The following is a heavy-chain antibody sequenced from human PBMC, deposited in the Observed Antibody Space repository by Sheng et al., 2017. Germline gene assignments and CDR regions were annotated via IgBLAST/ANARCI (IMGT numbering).Heavy chain of an antibody. D-gene: IGHD3-3*01. CDR2: INHSGST. CDR3: ARVGDTIFGVVRGENFDY. CDR1: GGSFSGYY. J-gene: IGHJ4*02. V-gene: IGHV4-34*01. Sequence: QVQLQQWGAGLLKPSETLSLTCAVYGGSFSGYYWSWIRQPPGKGLEWIGEINHSGSTNYNPSLKSRVTISVDTSKNQFSLKLSSVTAADTAVYYCARVGDTIFGVVRGENFDYWGQGTLGHRSPQ.